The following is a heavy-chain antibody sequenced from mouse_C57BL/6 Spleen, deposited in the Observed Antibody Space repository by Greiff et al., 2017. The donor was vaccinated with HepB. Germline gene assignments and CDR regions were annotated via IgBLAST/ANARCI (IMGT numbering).Heavy chain of an antibody. CDR2: IYPGDGDT. Sequence: QVHVKQSGPELVKPGASVKISCKASGYAFSSSWMNWVKQRPGKGLEWIGRIYPGDGDTNYNGKFKGKATLTADKSSSTAYMQLSSLTSEDSAVYFCARFDPFAYWGQGTLVTVSA. CDR3: ARFDPFAY. J-gene: IGHJ3*01. CDR1: GYAFSSSW. V-gene: IGHV1-82*01.